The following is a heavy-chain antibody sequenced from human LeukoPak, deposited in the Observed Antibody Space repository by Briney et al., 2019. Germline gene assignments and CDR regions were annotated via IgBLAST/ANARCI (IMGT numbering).Heavy chain of an antibody. CDR3: ARHGRIDADTAMNFDY. D-gene: IGHD5-18*01. J-gene: IGHJ4*02. Sequence: SETLSLTCTVSGGSISSYYWSWIRQPPGEGLEWIGYIYYSGSTNYNPSLKSRVTISVDTSKNQFSLKLSSVTAADTAVYYCARHGRIDADTAMNFDYWGQGTLVTVSS. V-gene: IGHV4-59*08. CDR2: IYYSGST. CDR1: GGSISSYY.